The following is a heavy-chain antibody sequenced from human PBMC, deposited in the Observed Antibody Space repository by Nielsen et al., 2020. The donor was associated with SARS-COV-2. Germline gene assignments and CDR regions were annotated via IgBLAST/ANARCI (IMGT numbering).Heavy chain of an antibody. CDR3: ARGGAVIIAPRFDY. D-gene: IGHD3-3*01. J-gene: IGHJ4*02. V-gene: IGHV4-39*07. CDR1: GGSISSSSYY. CDR2: IYYSGST. Sequence: SATLSLTCTVSGGSISSSSYYWGWIRQPPGKGLEWIGSIYYSGSTKYNPSLKSRVTISLDTSKDQFSLNLRSVTAADTAVYYCARGGAVIIAPRFDYWGQGSLVTVSS.